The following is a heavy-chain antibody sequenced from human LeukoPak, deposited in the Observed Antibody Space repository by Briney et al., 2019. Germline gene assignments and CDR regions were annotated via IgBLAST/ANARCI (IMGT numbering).Heavy chain of an antibody. CDR1: GFTFSNYW. J-gene: IGHJ4*02. D-gene: IGHD3-22*01. CDR3: ARSDRRGYWDY. Sequence: GGSLRLSCAASGFTFSNYWMTWVRQAPGKGLEWVANIRPDGSEIHYVDSVKGRFTISRDNAKKSLGLQMNSLRTEDTAVYFCARSDRRGYWDYWGQGTLVTVSS. V-gene: IGHV3-7*01. CDR2: IRPDGSEI.